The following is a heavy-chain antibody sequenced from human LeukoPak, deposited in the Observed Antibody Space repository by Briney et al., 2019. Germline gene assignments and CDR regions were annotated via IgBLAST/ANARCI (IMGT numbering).Heavy chain of an antibody. Sequence: SETLSLTCTVSGGSISSYYWSWIRQPAGKGLEWIGRIYTSGSTNYNPSLKSRVTISVDTSKNQFSLKLSSVTAADTAVYYCARVGQQEYSSGWAGAFDIWGQGTMVTVSS. CDR3: ARVGQQEYSSGWAGAFDI. CDR1: GGSISSYY. J-gene: IGHJ3*02. V-gene: IGHV4-4*07. CDR2: IYTSGST. D-gene: IGHD6-19*01.